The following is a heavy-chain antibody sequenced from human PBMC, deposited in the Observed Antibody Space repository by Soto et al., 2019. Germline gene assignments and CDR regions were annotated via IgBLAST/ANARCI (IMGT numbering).Heavy chain of an antibody. V-gene: IGHV4-30-2*05. CDR3: AKGGRQWLVTSDFNY. CDR1: GGSISSGGYS. Sequence: SETLSLTCAVSGGSISSGGYSWSWIRQQPGKGLEWIGYIYHSGSTYYNPSLKSRVTISVDTSKNQFSLKLSSVTAADTAVYYCAKGGRQWLVTSDFNYWGQGALVTVSS. CDR2: IYHSGST. J-gene: IGHJ4*02. D-gene: IGHD6-19*01.